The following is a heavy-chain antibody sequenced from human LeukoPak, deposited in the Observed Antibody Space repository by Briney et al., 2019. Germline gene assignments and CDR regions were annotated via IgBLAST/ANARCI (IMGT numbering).Heavy chain of an antibody. J-gene: IGHJ6*03. CDR2: INHSGST. CDR1: GGSFSGYY. V-gene: IGHV4-34*01. D-gene: IGHD3-3*01. Sequence: PSETLSLTYAVYGGSFSGYYWSWIRQPPGKGLEWIGEINHSGSTNYNPSLKSRVTISVDTPKNQFSLKLSSVTAADTAVYYCARGRVVYRQLAYYYYYMDVWGKGTTVTVSS. CDR3: ARGRVVYRQLAYYYYYMDV.